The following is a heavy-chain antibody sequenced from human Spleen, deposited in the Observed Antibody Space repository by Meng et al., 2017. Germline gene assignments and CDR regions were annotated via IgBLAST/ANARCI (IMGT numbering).Heavy chain of an antibody. Sequence: ASVKVSCKASGYNFIDYWVYWVRQAPGQGLEWIGWIKPNDGGTNYAHKFVGRVTVTRDMSTTTVYMDMSRLTYDDTAVYYCAILEGGWGQGTVVTVSS. D-gene: IGHD3-3*01. CDR3: AILEGG. CDR2: IKPNDGGT. CDR1: GYNFIDYW. J-gene: IGHJ4*02. V-gene: IGHV1-2*07.